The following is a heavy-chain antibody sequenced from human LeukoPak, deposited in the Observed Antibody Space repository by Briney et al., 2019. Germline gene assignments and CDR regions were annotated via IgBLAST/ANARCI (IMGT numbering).Heavy chain of an antibody. CDR2: INSVNGHT. Sequence: ASVKVSCKASGFTFSDYAIHWVRQAPGQGLEWLGWINSVNGHTLYSERFQGGVTITRDTSASTAYMELRSLRSEDTAVYYCARDAGSGFNWIDTWGQGTLVTVSS. D-gene: IGHD3-22*01. CDR3: ARDAGSGFNWIDT. CDR1: GFTFSDYA. V-gene: IGHV1-3*01. J-gene: IGHJ5*02.